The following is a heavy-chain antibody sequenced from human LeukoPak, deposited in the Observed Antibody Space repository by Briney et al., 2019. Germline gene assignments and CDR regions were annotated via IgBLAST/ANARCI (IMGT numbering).Heavy chain of an antibody. CDR1: GFTFSSYA. CDR2: ISYDGSNK. D-gene: IGHD2-2*01. J-gene: IGHJ3*02. Sequence: GGSLRLSCAASGFTFSSYAMHWVRQAPGKGLEWVAVISYDGSNKYYADSVKGRFTISRDNSKNTLYLQMNSLRAEDTAVYYCASGIVVVPAAPETDAFDIWGQGTMVTVSS. CDR3: ASGIVVVPAAPETDAFDI. V-gene: IGHV3-30-3*01.